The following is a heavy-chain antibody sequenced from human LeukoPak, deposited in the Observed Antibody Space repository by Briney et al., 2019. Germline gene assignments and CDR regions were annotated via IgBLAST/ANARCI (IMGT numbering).Heavy chain of an antibody. CDR2: INSDGSST. D-gene: IGHD5-12*01. CDR3: ARVPTTTLFDY. J-gene: IGHJ4*02. CDR1: GFTFSTYW. V-gene: IGHV3-74*01. Sequence: GGSLRLSCAASGFTFSTYWMHWVRQAPGKGLEWVSRINSDGSSTSYADSIKGRFTISRDNAKDTLYLQMNSLRAEDTAIYYCARVPTTTLFDYWGQGTLVTVPS.